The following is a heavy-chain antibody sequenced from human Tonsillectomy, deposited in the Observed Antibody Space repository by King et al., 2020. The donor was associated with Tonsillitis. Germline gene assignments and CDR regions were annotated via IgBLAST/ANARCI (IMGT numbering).Heavy chain of an antibody. CDR2: IHWNDDK. J-gene: IGHJ5*02. V-gene: IGHV2-5*01. D-gene: IGHD3-16*01. CDR3: AHNYISIDNFLDWFDP. CDR1: GFSLTSTGVG. Sequence: TLQESGPTLVKPPETLTLTCTFSGFSLTSTGVGVAWIRQPPGQALEWLAIIHWNDDKRYSPSLRSRLTITKDTSKNQVVLTMTNMDPVDTATYYCAHNYISIDNFLDWFDPWGQGTLVTVSS.